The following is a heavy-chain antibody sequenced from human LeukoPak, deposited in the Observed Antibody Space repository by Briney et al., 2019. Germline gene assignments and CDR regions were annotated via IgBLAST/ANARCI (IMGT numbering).Heavy chain of an antibody. J-gene: IGHJ4*02. D-gene: IGHD3-22*01. CDR3: ATANTYYYDSSGYYSN. CDR1: GFTFSSYS. CDR2: ISSSSTI. Sequence: GGSLRLSCAASGFTFSSYSMNWVRQAPGKGLEWVSYISSSSTIYYADSVKGRFTISRDNAKNSLYLQMNSLRAEDTAVYYCATANTYYYDSSGYYSNWGQGTLVTVSS. V-gene: IGHV3-48*01.